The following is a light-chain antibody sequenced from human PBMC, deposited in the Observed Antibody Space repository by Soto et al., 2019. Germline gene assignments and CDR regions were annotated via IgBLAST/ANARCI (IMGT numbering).Light chain of an antibody. V-gene: IGKV1-5*03. CDR2: KAS. CDR1: QMISSW. CDR3: QQYNSYST. J-gene: IGKJ1*01. Sequence: IQMTQSPSSLSSSVGDRVTITCGASQMISSWLAWYQQKPGKAPKLLIYKASSLESGVPSRFSGSGSGTEFTLTISSLQPDDFATYYCQQYNSYSTFGQGTRWIS.